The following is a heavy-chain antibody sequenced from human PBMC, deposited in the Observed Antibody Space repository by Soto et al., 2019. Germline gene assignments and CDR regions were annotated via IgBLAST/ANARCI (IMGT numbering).Heavy chain of an antibody. D-gene: IGHD5-12*01. Sequence: QVQLVESGGGVVQPGRSLRLSCAASGFTFSSYGMHWVRQAPGKGLEWVAVISYDGSNKYYADSVKGRFTISRDNSKNTLYLQMNSLRAEDTAVYYCARDRFPGEMATIGIWGQGTLVTVSS. V-gene: IGHV3-30*03. CDR1: GFTFSSYG. J-gene: IGHJ4*02. CDR3: ARDRFPGEMATIGI. CDR2: ISYDGSNK.